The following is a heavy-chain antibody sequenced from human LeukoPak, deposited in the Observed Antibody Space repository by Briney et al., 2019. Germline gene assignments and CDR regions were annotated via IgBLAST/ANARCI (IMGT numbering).Heavy chain of an antibody. D-gene: IGHD3-10*01. V-gene: IGHV4-4*07. J-gene: IGHJ2*01. CDR2: IYSSGST. CDR1: GGSITRYY. Sequence: SETLSLTCTVSGGSITRYYWSWIRQPAGKGLEWIGHIYSSGSTTYNPSLKSRVIMSVDTYNDQFSLKLSSVTAADTALYYCARSISANWYFDLWGRGTLTTVSS. CDR3: ARSISANWYFDL.